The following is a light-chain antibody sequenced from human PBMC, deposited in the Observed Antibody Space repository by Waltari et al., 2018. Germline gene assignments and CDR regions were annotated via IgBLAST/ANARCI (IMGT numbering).Light chain of an antibody. CDR2: DVY. J-gene: IGLJ2*01. CDR1: GSDVRGYHY. V-gene: IGLV2-14*01. CDR3: SSYTSSGVV. Sequence: QSALTQPASVSGSPGQAIIISCTGTGSDVRGYHYVSWYQQYPGKAPRLIIYDVYNRPSGVSNRFSGSKSDNTASLTISGLQAEDESVYYCSSYTSSGVVFGGGTKLTVL.